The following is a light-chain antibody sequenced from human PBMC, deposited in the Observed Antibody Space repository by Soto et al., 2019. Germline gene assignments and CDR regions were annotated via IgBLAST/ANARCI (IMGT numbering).Light chain of an antibody. CDR3: NQSYSPPT. J-gene: IGKJ2*01. CDR2: AAS. V-gene: IGKV1-39*01. CDR1: QSISSY. Sequence: DIQMTQSPSSLSASVGDRVTITCRASQSISSYLNWYQQKPGKAPKLLIYAASSLQSGVPSRFSGSGSGTDSTPPFSSLKPEDFEPYYFNQSYSPPTLAQGPKLE.